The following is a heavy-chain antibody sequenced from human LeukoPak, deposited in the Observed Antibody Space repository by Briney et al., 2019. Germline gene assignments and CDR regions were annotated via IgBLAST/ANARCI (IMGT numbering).Heavy chain of an antibody. CDR1: GFTFSNAW. J-gene: IGHJ4*02. CDR3: TRDKLELRQFDY. V-gene: IGHV3-15*01. Sequence: PGGSLRLSCAASGFTFSNAWMSWVRQAPGKGLEWVGRIKSKPDGGAIDYAAPVKGRFIISRDDSKDMLYLQMNSLKTEDTGVYYCTRDKLELRQFDYWAREPWSPSPQ. D-gene: IGHD1-26*01. CDR2: IKSKPDGGAI.